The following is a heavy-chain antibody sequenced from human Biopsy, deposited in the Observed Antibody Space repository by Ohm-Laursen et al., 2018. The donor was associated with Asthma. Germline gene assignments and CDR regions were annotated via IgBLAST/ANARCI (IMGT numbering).Heavy chain of an antibody. CDR1: GYTFNSAG. J-gene: IGHJ6*02. CDR3: ARAVDYSHYYGIDV. CDR2: ISVYNGNT. Sequence: ASAKVSCTTSGYTFNSAGITWVRQAPGQGLEWMGWISVYNGNTKVAQKLQDRVTMITDTSTSTAYMELRSLRSDDTAVYFCARAVDYSHYYGIDVWGQGTTVTVS. V-gene: IGHV1-18*01. D-gene: IGHD3-10*01.